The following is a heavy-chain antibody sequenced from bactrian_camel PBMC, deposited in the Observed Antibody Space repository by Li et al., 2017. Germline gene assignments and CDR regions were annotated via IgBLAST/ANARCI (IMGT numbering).Heavy chain of an antibody. CDR2: IAPNDKT. CDR1: GYPYGSFC. Sequence: VQLVESGGGSVQTGGSLRLSCAASPGYPYGSFCMGWFRQTPGNEREGVAAIAPNDKTACADSVKGRFTISKDNAKTTLLLQLNSLKPADTAMYYCAADPWRCPPPVGITWKHGAYVYWGQGTQVTVS. V-gene: IGHV3S55*01. CDR3: AADPWRCPPPVGITWKHGAYVY. J-gene: IGHJ4*01. D-gene: IGHD1*01.